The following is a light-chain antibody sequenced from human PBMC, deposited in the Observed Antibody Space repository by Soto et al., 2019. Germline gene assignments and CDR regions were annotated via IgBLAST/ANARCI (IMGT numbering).Light chain of an antibody. CDR2: KAS. CDR3: QHYNSYSEA. CDR1: QTISSW. J-gene: IGKJ1*01. Sequence: DIQMTQSPSTLSGSVGDSVTITCRASQTISSWLAWYQQKPGKAPKLLIYKASTLISGVPSRFSGSGSGTEFTLTISSLQPDDFATYYCQHYNSYSEAFGQGTKVELK. V-gene: IGKV1-5*03.